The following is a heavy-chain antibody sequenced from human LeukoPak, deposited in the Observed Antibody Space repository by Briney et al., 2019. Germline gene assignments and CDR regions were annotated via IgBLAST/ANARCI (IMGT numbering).Heavy chain of an antibody. Sequence: PGGSLRLSCAASGFTFSSYAMHWVRQAPGKGLEWVAVISYDGSNKYYADSVKGRFTISRDNSKNTLYLQMNRLRAEDTAVYYCARLLAENSGYYPDYWGQGTLVTVSS. CDR1: GFTFSSYA. J-gene: IGHJ4*02. CDR3: ARLLAENSGYYPDY. V-gene: IGHV3-30-3*01. CDR2: ISYDGSNK. D-gene: IGHD3-22*01.